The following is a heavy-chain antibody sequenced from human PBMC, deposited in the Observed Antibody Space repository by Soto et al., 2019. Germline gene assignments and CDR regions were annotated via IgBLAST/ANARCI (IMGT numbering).Heavy chain of an antibody. CDR3: ARDAYYDMGV. J-gene: IGHJ6*02. CDR2: INSDGSTT. Sequence: EVQLVESGGGLVQPGGSLRLSCAASGFTFSTYWMHWVRQAPGKGLVWISRINSDGSTTNYADSVKGRFTISRDNAKNTLYLQMNSLRAEDTAVYYCARDAYYDMGVWGQGTTVTVSS. CDR1: GFTFSTYW. V-gene: IGHV3-74*01.